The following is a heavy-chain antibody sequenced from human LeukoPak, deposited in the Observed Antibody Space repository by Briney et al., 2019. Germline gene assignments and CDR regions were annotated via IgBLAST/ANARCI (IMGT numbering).Heavy chain of an antibody. CDR1: GGSISSYY. D-gene: IGHD3-3*01. CDR3: ARATLYYDFWSGYPTTFDY. CDR2: IYYSGST. J-gene: IGHJ4*02. Sequence: SETLSLTCTVSGGSISSYYWSWIRQPPGKGLEWIGYIYYSGSTNYNPSLKSRVTISVDTSKNQFSLKLSSVTAADTAVYYCARATLYYDFWSGYPTTFDYWGQGTLVTVSS. V-gene: IGHV4-59*01.